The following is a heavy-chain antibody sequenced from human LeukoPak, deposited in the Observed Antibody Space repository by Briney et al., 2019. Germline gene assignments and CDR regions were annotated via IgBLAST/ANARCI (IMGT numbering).Heavy chain of an antibody. D-gene: IGHD5-18*01. Sequence: ASVKVSCKTSGYTFPNNAINWVRQAPGQGLEWMGWINTNTGNPSYAQGFFTGRYVFSLDTSASTAYLQINGLKADDTAVYYCGRDPKLGIRGYTYGYIDHWGQGTLLTVAS. V-gene: IGHV7-4-1*02. CDR1: GYTFPNNA. CDR3: GRDPKLGIRGYTYGYIDH. J-gene: IGHJ4*02. CDR2: INTNTGNP.